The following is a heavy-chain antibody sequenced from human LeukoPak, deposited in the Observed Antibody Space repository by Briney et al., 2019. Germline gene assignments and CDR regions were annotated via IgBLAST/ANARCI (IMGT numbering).Heavy chain of an antibody. CDR2: IKSDGSST. J-gene: IGHJ3*02. D-gene: IGHD6-13*01. V-gene: IGHV3-74*01. CDR3: TRRAAALDAFDI. Sequence: GGSLRLSCAPSGFTFSSYWVHWVRQAPGKGLVWVSRIKSDGSSTTYADSVKGRFTISRDNAKNTLYLQMNSLRAEDTAVYYCTRRAAALDAFDIWGQGTIVTVSS. CDR1: GFTFSSYW.